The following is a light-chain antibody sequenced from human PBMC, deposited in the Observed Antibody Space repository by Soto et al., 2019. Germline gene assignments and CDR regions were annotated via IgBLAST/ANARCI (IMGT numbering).Light chain of an antibody. J-gene: IGKJ1*01. V-gene: IGKV1-5*03. CDR2: KAS. CDR1: QSISSW. Sequence: IKMTQSPSTVSATVGDRVTITCRASQSISSWLAWYQQKPGRAPKLLIYKASSLESGVPSRFSGSGSGTEFTLTISSLQPDDFATYHCQQYNSQWTFGQRTKVDI. CDR3: QQYNSQWT.